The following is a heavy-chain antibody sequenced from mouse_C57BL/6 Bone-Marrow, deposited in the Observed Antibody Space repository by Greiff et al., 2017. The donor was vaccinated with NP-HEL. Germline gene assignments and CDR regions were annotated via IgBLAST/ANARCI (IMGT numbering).Heavy chain of an antibody. CDR1: GYTLTDYY. V-gene: IGHV1-26*01. Sequence: VQLQQSGPELVKPGASVQISCKASGYTLTDYYMNWVQQSHGKSLEWIGDINPNNSGTSYNQKFKGQATLTVDKSSSTVYMKLRSLTSEDAAVYYCARFSGYGNWFAYWGQGTLVTVSA. CDR3: ARFSGYGNWFAY. J-gene: IGHJ3*01. CDR2: INPNNSGT. D-gene: IGHD1-1*01.